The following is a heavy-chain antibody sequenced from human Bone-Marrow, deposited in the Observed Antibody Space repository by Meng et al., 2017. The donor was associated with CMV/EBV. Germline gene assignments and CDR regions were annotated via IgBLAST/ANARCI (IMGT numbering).Heavy chain of an antibody. CDR2: IRYDGSNK. D-gene: IGHD6-6*01. Sequence: GEYLKISCAASGFTFSSYGMHWVRQAPGKGLEWVAFIRYDGSNKYYADSVKGRFTISRDNSKNTLYLQMNSLRAEDTAVYYCAKDSSSKAKYYGMDVWGQGTTVTVSS. CDR1: GFTFSSYG. CDR3: AKDSSSKAKYYGMDV. J-gene: IGHJ6*02. V-gene: IGHV3-30*02.